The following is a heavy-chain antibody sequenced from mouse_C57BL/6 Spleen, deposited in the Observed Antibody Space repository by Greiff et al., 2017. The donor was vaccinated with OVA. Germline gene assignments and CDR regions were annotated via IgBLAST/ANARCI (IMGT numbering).Heavy chain of an antibody. CDR2: INPNNGGT. V-gene: IGHV1-18*01. CDR1: GYTFTDYN. Sequence: EVQLQQSGPELVKPGASVKIPCKASGYTFTDYNMDWVKQSHGKSLEWIGDINPNNGGTIYNQKFKGKATLTVDKSSRTAYMELSSLTSEDTAVYCCAGSTTRRGFAYWGQGTLVTVSA. D-gene: IGHD6-1*01. J-gene: IGHJ3*01. CDR3: AGSTTRRGFAY.